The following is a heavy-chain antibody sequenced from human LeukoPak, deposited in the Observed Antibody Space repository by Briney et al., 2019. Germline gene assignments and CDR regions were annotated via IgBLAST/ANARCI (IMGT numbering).Heavy chain of an antibody. CDR1: GFTFSTYS. CDR2: ISSSSSII. J-gene: IGHJ4*02. V-gene: IGHV3-48*04. D-gene: IGHD3-16*01. CDR3: GRDYEERTTDY. Sequence: GGSLRLSCAASGFTFSTYSRNWVRQAPGKGLEWVSYISSSSSIINYAESVRGRFTISRDNAKNLLYLQMNSLRAEDTAVYYCGRDYEERTTDYWGQGTLVTVSS.